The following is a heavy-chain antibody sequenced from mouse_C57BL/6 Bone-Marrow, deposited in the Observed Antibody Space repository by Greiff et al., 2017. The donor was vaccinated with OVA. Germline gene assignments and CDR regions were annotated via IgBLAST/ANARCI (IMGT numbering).Heavy chain of an antibody. Sequence: VQLQQPGAELVRPGTSVKLSCKASGYTFTSYWMHWVKQRPGQGLEWIGVIDPSDSYTNYNQKFKGNATLTVDTSSSTAYMQLSSLTSEDSAVYYCARRDYGNYGFAYWGQGTLVTVSA. D-gene: IGHD2-1*01. J-gene: IGHJ3*01. CDR3: ARRDYGNYGFAY. CDR1: GYTFTSYW. V-gene: IGHV1-59*01. CDR2: IDPSDSYT.